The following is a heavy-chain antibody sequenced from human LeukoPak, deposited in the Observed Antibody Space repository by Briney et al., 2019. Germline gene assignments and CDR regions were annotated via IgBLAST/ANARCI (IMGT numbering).Heavy chain of an antibody. Sequence: PSETLSLTCAVYGGSFSGYYWSWIRQPPGKGLEWIGEINHSGSTNYNPSLKSRVTISVDTSKSQFSLKLSSVTAADTAVYYCARNGITGTEWGQGTLVTVSS. CDR1: GGSFSGYY. D-gene: IGHD1-7*01. CDR2: INHSGST. J-gene: IGHJ4*02. V-gene: IGHV4-34*01. CDR3: ARNGITGTE.